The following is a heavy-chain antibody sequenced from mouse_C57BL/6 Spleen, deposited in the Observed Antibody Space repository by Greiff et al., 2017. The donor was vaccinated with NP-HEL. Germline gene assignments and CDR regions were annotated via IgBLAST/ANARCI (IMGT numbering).Heavy chain of an antibody. CDR1: GYTFTSYT. D-gene: IGHD2-4*01. V-gene: IGHV1-4*01. J-gene: IGHJ1*03. Sequence: QVQLQQSGAELARPGASVKMSCKASGYTFTSYTMHWVKQRPGQGLEWIGYINPISGYTKYNQKFKDKATFTADKSSSTAYMQLSSLTYEDSAVYYCARGRDELRGVYWYFDVWGTGTTVTVSS. CDR3: ARGRDELRGVYWYFDV. CDR2: INPISGYT.